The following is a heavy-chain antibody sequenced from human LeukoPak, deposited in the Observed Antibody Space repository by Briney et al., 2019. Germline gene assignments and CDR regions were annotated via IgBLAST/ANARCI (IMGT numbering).Heavy chain of an antibody. CDR2: IGAGGNT. V-gene: IGHV3-23*01. J-gene: IGHJ4*02. CDR1: GFTFSNYA. D-gene: IGHD3-3*01. CDR3: AKHWSGHKTFDY. Sequence: GGSLRLSCATSGFTFSNYARSWVRQAPGKGLEWVSAIGAGGNTYYADSVKGRFTISRDNSKNMDYLQMSSLTAEDTAVYYCAKHWSGHKTFDYWGQGTLVTVSS.